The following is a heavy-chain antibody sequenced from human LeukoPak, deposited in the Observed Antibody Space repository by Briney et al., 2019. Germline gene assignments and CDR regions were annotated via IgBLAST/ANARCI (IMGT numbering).Heavy chain of an antibody. D-gene: IGHD3-9*01. J-gene: IGHJ4*02. V-gene: IGHV3-48*02. CDR1: GFTFSDYS. CDR2: ISSRSSSI. Sequence: SGGSQRLSCAASGFTFSDYSINWVRQAPGKGLEWVSFISSRSSSIYYADSVKGRFTISRDNAKKSLYLQMNSLRDEDTAVYYCARVGYDILTGFHYWGQGTLVTVSS. CDR3: ARVGYDILTGFHY.